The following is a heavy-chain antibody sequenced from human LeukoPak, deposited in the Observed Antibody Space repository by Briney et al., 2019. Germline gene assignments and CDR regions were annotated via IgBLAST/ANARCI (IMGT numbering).Heavy chain of an antibody. D-gene: IGHD3-16*01. CDR3: ARVGMTRFYYGMDV. CDR1: GFTFSSYG. J-gene: IGHJ6*02. Sequence: GGSLRLSCAASGFTFSSYGMHWVRQAPGKGLEWVAVISYDGSNKYYADSVKGRFTISRDNSKNTLYLQVNSLRAEDTAVYYCARVGMTRFYYGMDVWGQGTTVTVSS. V-gene: IGHV3-30*03. CDR2: ISYDGSNK.